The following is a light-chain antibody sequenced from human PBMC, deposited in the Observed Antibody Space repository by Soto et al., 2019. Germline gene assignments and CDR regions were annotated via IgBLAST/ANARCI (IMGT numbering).Light chain of an antibody. J-gene: IGLJ1*01. CDR1: SSDVGSGNV. V-gene: IGLV2-23*01. Sequence: QSALTQPASVSGSPGQSITISCTGTSSDVGSGNVVSWYQHYPGKAPQLIIYAGFKRPSGVSRRFSGSKSGTTASLTISGLQAEDEAEYCCSSHGGLNTYVFGAGTKLTVL. CDR3: SSHGGLNTYV. CDR2: AGF.